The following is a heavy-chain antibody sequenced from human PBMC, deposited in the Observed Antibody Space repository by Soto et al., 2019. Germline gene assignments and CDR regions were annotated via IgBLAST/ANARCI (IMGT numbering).Heavy chain of an antibody. CDR1: GFTFTSYW. V-gene: IGHV3-7*03. CDR3: SRLSRGAPGGSQ. D-gene: IGHD2-15*01. Sequence: GGSLRLACAASGFTFTSYWMTGARQAPGQGLEWLAKINQDGSEKNYVASVWGRFNISRDNAKNSLFLKMDSLRTEDKAVYGCSRLSRGAPGGSQWGQGTRVT. CDR2: INQDGSEK. J-gene: IGHJ4*02.